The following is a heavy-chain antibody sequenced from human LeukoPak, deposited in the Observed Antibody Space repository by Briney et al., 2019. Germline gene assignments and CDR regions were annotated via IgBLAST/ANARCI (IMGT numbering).Heavy chain of an antibody. CDR1: GYYFTDYW. CDR3: ARSVDCRGDGCYPNWFDS. Sequence: KIGESLKISCKASGYYFTDYWLGWVRQMPGKGLEWMGIIYAGDSETRYSPSFQGQVTISVDKSITTAYLQWDSLEASDTAMYYCARSVDCRGDGCYPNWFDSWGQGTLVTVSS. CDR2: IYAGDSET. J-gene: IGHJ5*01. V-gene: IGHV5-51*01. D-gene: IGHD2-15*01.